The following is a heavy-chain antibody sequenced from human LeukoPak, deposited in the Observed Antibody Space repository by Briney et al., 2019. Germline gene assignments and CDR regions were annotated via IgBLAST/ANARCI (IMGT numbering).Heavy chain of an antibody. V-gene: IGHV4-31*03. CDR1: GGSISSGGYY. CDR2: IYYSGST. J-gene: IGHJ6*02. Sequence: SQTLSLTCTVSGGSISSGGYYWSWIRQHPGKGLEWIGYIYYSGSTYYNPSLKSRVTISVDTSKNQFSLKLSSVTAADTAVYYCGRGIVVVPAASYGMDVWGQGTTVTVSS. D-gene: IGHD2-2*01. CDR3: GRGIVVVPAASYGMDV.